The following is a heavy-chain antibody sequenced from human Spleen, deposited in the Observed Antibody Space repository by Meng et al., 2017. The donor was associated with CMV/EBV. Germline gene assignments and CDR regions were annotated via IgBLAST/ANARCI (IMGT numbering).Heavy chain of an antibody. J-gene: IGHJ4*02. CDR3: AKGRDGHFDY. Sequence: LSCAGSGFTFSSYGMHWVRQAPGKGLEWVAVIWYDGSNKYYADSVKGRFTISRDNSKNTLSLQMNSLRAEDTAVYYCAKGRDGHFDYWGQGALVTVSS. D-gene: IGHD5-24*01. CDR1: GFTFSSYG. CDR2: IWYDGSNK. V-gene: IGHV3-33*06.